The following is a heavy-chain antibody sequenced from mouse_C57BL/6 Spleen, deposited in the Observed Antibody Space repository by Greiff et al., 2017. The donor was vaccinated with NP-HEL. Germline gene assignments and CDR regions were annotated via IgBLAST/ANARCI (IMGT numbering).Heavy chain of an antibody. V-gene: IGHV5-4*01. CDR3: ARERDYGSSYWYFDV. CDR2: ISDGGSYT. Sequence: EVMLVESGGGLVKPGGSLKLSCAASGFTFSRYAMSWVRQTPEKRLEWVATISDGGSYTYYPDNVKGRFTISRDNAKNNLYLQMSHLKSEDTAMYYCARERDYGSSYWYFDVWGTGTTVTVSS. J-gene: IGHJ1*03. CDR1: GFTFSRYA. D-gene: IGHD1-1*01.